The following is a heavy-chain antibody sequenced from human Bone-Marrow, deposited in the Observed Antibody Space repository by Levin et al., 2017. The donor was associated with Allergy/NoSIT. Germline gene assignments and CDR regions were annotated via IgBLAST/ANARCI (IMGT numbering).Heavy chain of an antibody. CDR3: ARTPPASSGWCVAFDI. Sequence: SQTLSLTCTVSGGSISSYYWSWIRQPPGKGLEWIGYIYYSGSTNYNPSLKSRVTISVDTSKNQFSLKLSSVTAADTAVYYCARTPPASSGWCVAFDIWGQGTMVTVSS. D-gene: IGHD6-19*01. CDR1: GGSISSYY. CDR2: IYYSGST. V-gene: IGHV4-59*01. J-gene: IGHJ3*02.